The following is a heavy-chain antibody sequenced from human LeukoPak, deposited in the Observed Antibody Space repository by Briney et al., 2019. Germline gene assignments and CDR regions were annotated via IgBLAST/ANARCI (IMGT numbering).Heavy chain of an antibody. Sequence: GGSLRLSCAASGFAFSSYAMHWVRQAPGKGLEWVAVISYDGSNKYYADSVKGRFSISRDNGKKSLYLQMDSLRAEDTAVYYCARVWANYYGSGSYERYFDYWGQGTLVTVSS. CDR2: ISYDGSNK. D-gene: IGHD3-10*01. CDR3: ARVWANYYGSGSYERYFDY. V-gene: IGHV3-30-3*01. CDR1: GFAFSSYA. J-gene: IGHJ4*02.